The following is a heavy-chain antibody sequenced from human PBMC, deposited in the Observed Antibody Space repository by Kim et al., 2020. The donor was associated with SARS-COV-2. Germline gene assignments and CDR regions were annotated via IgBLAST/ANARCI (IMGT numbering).Heavy chain of an antibody. CDR2: ISYDGSNK. V-gene: IGHV3-30*18. J-gene: IGHJ6*02. CDR3: AKPQRITIFGVVPNSPLYYYGMDV. D-gene: IGHD3-3*01. Sequence: GGSLRLSCAASGFTFSSYGMHWVRQAPGKGLEWVAVISYDGSNKYYADSVKGRFTISRDNSKNTLYLQMNSLRAEDTAVYYCAKPQRITIFGVVPNSPLYYYGMDVWGQGTTVTVSS. CDR1: GFTFSSYG.